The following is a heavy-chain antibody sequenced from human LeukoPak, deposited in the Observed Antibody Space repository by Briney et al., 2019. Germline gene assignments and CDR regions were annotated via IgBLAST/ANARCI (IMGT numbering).Heavy chain of an antibody. Sequence: KPSETLSLTCTVSGGSIISYYRSWIRQPAGRGLEWIGRIYSSGSTNYNPSLKSRVTISLDKSKNQFSLKLSSVSAADTAVYYCARGGSSGPDYWGQGTLVTVSS. CDR1: GGSIISYY. D-gene: IGHD6-19*01. V-gene: IGHV4-4*07. CDR2: IYSSGST. J-gene: IGHJ4*02. CDR3: ARGGSSGPDY.